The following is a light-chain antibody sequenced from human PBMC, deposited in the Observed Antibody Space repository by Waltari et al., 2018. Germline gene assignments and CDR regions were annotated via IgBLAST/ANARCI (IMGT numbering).Light chain of an antibody. CDR2: KNN. J-gene: IGLJ2*01. CDR3: AAWDDSLSAVP. V-gene: IGLV1-47*01. Sequence: QSVLTQPPSTSGTPGQRVTISCSGSNSTIGSTYVYWYQQVPGMAPKLLIYKNNQRPSGVPDRFSGSKSGTSASLAISALRSEDEADYYCAAWDDSLSAVPFGGGTKVTVL. CDR1: NSTIGSTY.